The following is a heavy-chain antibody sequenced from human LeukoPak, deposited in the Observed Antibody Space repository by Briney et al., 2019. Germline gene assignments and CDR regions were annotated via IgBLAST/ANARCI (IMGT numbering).Heavy chain of an antibody. CDR1: GFTFSSYW. D-gene: IGHD1-20*01. J-gene: IGHJ6*02. CDR2: IKQDGSEK. Sequence: GGPLRLSCAASGFTFSSYWMSWVRQAPGKGLEWVANIKQDGSEKYYVDSVKGRFTISRDNAKNSLYLQMNILRAEDTAVYYCARYNWRSRMDVWGQGTTVTVSS. CDR3: ARYNWRSRMDV. V-gene: IGHV3-7*01.